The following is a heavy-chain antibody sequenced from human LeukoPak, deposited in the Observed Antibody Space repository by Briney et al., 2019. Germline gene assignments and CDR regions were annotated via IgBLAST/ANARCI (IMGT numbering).Heavy chain of an antibody. CDR1: GFTFSSFE. V-gene: IGHV3-48*03. Sequence: GGSLRISCAASGFTFSSFEMNWVRQAPGKGLEWLSTISYGGDSIHYADSVEGRFTVSRDNAKISRSLQMNSLRADDTAVYYCVRGRTRYGASSAYYWGEGTLVIVSS. CDR3: VRGRTRYGASSAYY. J-gene: IGHJ4*02. D-gene: IGHD1-26*01. CDR2: ISYGGDSI.